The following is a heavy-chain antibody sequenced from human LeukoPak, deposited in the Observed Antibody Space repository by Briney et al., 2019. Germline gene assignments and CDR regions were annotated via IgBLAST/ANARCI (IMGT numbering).Heavy chain of an antibody. D-gene: IGHD3-9*01. V-gene: IGHV1-2*02. Sequence: GASVKVSCKASGYTFTGYYMHCVRQAPGQGLEWMGWINPNSGGTNYAQKFQGRVAMTRDTSISTAYMELSRLRSDDTAVYYCARGDDILTGYFGYWGQGTLVTVSS. CDR1: GYTFTGYY. CDR3: ARGDDILTGYFGY. CDR2: INPNSGGT. J-gene: IGHJ4*02.